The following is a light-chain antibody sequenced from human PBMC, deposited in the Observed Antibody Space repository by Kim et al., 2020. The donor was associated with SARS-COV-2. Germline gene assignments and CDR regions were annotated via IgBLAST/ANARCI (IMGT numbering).Light chain of an antibody. CDR2: DNS. J-gene: IGLJ3*02. Sequence: QGVTIACTGTTSNIGAGFNVRWYQQIPGEAPKLLISDNSNRPSGVPDRFSGSKSGTSASLAITGLQAEDEADYYCQSYDNTLSGSLFGGGTKLTVL. V-gene: IGLV1-40*01. CDR1: TSNIGAGFN. CDR3: QSYDNTLSGSL.